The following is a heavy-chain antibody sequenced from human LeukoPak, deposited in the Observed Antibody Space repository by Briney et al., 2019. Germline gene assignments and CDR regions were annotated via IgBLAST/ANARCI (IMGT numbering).Heavy chain of an antibody. CDR3: ARDRDTIFGVVSMDS. CDR1: GFTFSSYT. Sequence: GGSLRLSYAASGFTFSSYTLNWVRQAPGKGLEWVSSISSSSSYIYYADSVRGRFIISRDDAKNSLYLQMNSLRAEDTAVYYCARDRDTIFGVVSMDSWGREPWSPSPQ. V-gene: IGHV3-21*01. D-gene: IGHD3-3*01. CDR2: ISSSSSYI. J-gene: IGHJ5*01.